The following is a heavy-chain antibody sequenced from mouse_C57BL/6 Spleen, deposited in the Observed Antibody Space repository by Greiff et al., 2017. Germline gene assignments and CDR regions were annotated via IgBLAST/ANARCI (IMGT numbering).Heavy chain of an antibody. V-gene: IGHV1-31*01. CDR3: AKGAHATFDY. CDR1: GYSFTGYY. CDR2: IYPYNGVS. J-gene: IGHJ2*01. Sequence: VHVKQSGPELVKPGASVKISCKASGYSFTGYYMPWVKQSHGNILDWIGYIYPYNGVSSYNQKFKGKAPLTVAKSSSTSYMERRSLTSADSADYDCAKGAHATFDYWGQGTTLTVSS. D-gene: IGHD3-2*02.